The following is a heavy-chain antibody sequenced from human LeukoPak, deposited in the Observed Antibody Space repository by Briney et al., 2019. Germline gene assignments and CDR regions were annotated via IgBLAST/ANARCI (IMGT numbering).Heavy chain of an antibody. V-gene: IGHV4-59*08. J-gene: IGHJ6*02. D-gene: IGHD6-13*01. Sequence: PSETLSLTCTVSGGSISSYYWSWTRQPPGKGLEWIGYIYYSGSTNYNPSLKSRVTISVDTSKNQFSLKLSSVTAADTAVYYCARLTGESSSWYYYYYGMDVWGQGTTVTVSS. CDR1: GGSISSYY. CDR3: ARLTGESSSWYYYYYGMDV. CDR2: IYYSGST.